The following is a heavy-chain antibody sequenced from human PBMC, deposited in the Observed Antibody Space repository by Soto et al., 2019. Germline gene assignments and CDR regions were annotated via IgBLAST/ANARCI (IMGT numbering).Heavy chain of an antibody. J-gene: IGHJ4*02. CDR1: GFTFSSYW. CDR2: IKQDGSEK. V-gene: IGHV3-7*03. D-gene: IGHD3-3*01. CDR3: ARTDLSITIFGVVSTNYFDY. Sequence: GGSLRLSCAASGFTFSSYWMSWVRQAPGKGLEWVANIKQDGSEKYDVDSVKGRFTISRDNAKNSLYLQMNSLRAEDTAVYYCARTDLSITIFGVVSTNYFDYWGQGTLVTVSS.